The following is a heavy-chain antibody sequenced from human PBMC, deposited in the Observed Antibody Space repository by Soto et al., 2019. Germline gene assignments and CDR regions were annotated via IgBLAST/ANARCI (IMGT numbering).Heavy chain of an antibody. Sequence: GESLKISCAASGFTFDDYAMHWVRQAPGKGLEWVSLISWDGGSTYYADSVKGRFTISRDNSKNSLYLQMNSLRAEDTALYYCAKDISLGVVGAPAFDYWGQGTLDTVPQ. CDR2: ISWDGGST. D-gene: IGHD1-26*01. CDR3: AKDISLGVVGAPAFDY. V-gene: IGHV3-43D*04. CDR1: GFTFDDYA. J-gene: IGHJ4*02.